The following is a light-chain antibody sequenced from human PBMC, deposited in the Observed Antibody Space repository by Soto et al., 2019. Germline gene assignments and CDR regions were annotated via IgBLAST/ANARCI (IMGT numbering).Light chain of an antibody. J-gene: IGLJ2*01. Sequence: QSALTQPPSASGSPRQSVTISCTGTSNDVGGYNYVSWYQQHPGKVPKLLIYEVTRRPSGVPDRFSGSKSGNTASLTVSALQAEDEAHYYCSSYAGNNVVIFGGGTKLTVL. CDR1: SNDVGGYNY. V-gene: IGLV2-8*01. CDR2: EVT. CDR3: SSYAGNNVVI.